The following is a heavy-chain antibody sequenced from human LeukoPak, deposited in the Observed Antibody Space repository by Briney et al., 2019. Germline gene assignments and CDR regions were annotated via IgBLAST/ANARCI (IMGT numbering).Heavy chain of an antibody. CDR2: MNPNSGNT. J-gene: IGHJ5*02. V-gene: IGHV1-8*02. CDR1: GYTFTDYF. D-gene: IGHD4/OR15-4a*01. CDR3: ARVHPPYWDYRFDP. Sequence: ASVKVSCKASGYTFTDYFIHWVRQATGQGLEWMGWMNPNSGNTGYAQKFQGRVTMTRNTSISTAYMELSSLRSEDTAVYYCARVHPPYWDYRFDPWGQGTLVTVSS.